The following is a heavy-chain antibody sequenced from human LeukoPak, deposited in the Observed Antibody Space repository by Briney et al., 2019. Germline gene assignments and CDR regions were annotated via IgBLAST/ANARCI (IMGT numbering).Heavy chain of an antibody. CDR3: ARFSVAGTSTRFDN. V-gene: IGHV4-39*07. CDR2: IYYSGST. D-gene: IGHD6-19*01. CDR1: GGSISSYY. Sequence: SETLSLTFTVSGGSISSYYWGWIRQPPGKGLEWIGSIYYSGSTYYNPSLKSRVTISVDTSKIQFSLKLNSVTAADTAVYYCARFSVAGTSTRFDNWGQGTLVTVSS. J-gene: IGHJ4*02.